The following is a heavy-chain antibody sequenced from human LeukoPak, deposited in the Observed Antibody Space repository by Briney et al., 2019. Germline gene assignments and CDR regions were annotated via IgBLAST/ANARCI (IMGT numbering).Heavy chain of an antibody. J-gene: IGHJ5*02. CDR2: MNPNSGNT. V-gene: IGHV1-8*02. D-gene: IGHD4-23*01. Sequence: GASVKVSCKASGYTFTSYAMNWVRQATGQGLEWIGWMNPNSGNTGYAQKFQGRVTLTRSTSISTAYMELRSLTSEDTAVYYCARDYGGNSGWFDPWGQGTLVTVSS. CDR3: ARDYGGNSGWFDP. CDR1: GYTFTSYA.